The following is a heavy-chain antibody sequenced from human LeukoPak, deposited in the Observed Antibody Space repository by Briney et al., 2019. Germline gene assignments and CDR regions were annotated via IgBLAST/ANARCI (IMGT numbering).Heavy chain of an antibody. Sequence: GGSLRLSCVGTGFSFSSDAMGWVRQAPGKGLEWVSGISARDGGTYYADSVRGRFTISRDDSKNTLYLQMNSLRLEDTAVYYCARGDSVVTAAYWGQGTLVTVSS. CDR2: ISARDGGT. CDR3: ARGDSVVTAAY. D-gene: IGHD2-21*02. J-gene: IGHJ4*02. CDR1: GFSFSSDA. V-gene: IGHV3-23*01.